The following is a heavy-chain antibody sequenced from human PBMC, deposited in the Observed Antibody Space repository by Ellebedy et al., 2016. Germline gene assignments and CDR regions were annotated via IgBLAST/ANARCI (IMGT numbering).Heavy chain of an antibody. D-gene: IGHD6-13*01. J-gene: IGHJ1*01. CDR1: GGSFSGYY. CDR3: ARGRYDSSWSEYFQH. Sequence: SETLSLXCAVYGGSFSGYYWSWIRQPPGKGLEWIGEINYSGSTNYNPSLKSRVTISVDTSKNHFSLKLSSVTAADTAVYYCARGRYDSSWSEYFQHWGQGTLVTVSS. V-gene: IGHV4-34*01. CDR2: INYSGST.